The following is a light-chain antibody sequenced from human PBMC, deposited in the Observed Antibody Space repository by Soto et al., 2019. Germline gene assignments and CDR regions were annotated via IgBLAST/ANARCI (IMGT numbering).Light chain of an antibody. CDR2: GAS. CDR1: QSVSSNY. CDR3: QQYGRSPFT. J-gene: IGKJ3*01. Sequence: MVMTQSPGTLSLSPGETATLSCRASQSVSSNYVAWFHQKPGQAPRLLIYGASSRATGVPDRFSASGSGTDFTLTISRLEPEDFAVYYCQQYGRSPFTFGPGTKVDI. V-gene: IGKV3-20*01.